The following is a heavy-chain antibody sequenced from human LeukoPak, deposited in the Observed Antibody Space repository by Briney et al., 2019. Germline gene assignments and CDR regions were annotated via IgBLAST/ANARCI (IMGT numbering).Heavy chain of an antibody. CDR1: GDYIGRINYY. V-gene: IGHV4-39*07. J-gene: IGHJ6*03. CDR3: TRGDYSSSYYMDV. Sequence: PSETLSLTCTISGDYIGRINYYWGWIRQPPGKGLEWIVSMSYSGHTYYNPSLKSRVTTSIDTSKNQFSLELTSVTAADTAVYYCTRGDYSSSYYMDVWGKGTTVTISS. D-gene: IGHD3-16*01. CDR2: MSYSGHT.